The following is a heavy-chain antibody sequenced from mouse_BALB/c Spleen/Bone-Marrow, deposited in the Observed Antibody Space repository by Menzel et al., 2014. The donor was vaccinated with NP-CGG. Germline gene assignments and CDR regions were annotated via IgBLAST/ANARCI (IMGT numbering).Heavy chain of an antibody. D-gene: IGHD2-3*01. V-gene: IGHV1-20*02. J-gene: IGHJ4*01. Sequence: EVKLQESGPELVKPGASVKISCKASGYSFTGYFMNWVMQSHGKSLEWIGRINPYDGDTFYNQKFKGKATLTVDKSSSTAHMELRSLASEDSAVYYCARGGLLRAMDYWGQGTSVTVSS. CDR1: GYSFTGYF. CDR3: ARGGLLRAMDY. CDR2: INPYDGDT.